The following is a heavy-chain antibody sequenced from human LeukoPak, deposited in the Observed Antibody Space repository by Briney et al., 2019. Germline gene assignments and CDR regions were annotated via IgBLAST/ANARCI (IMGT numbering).Heavy chain of an antibody. J-gene: IGHJ5*02. CDR1: GYSITTGYY. CDR2: IYVTGST. Sequence: PSETLSLTCTVPGYSITTGYYWGWTRQPPGRGRGWLGRIYVTGSTFYNPYLKSLVTISVDSTKNPYSLKLSSMTAADAAVYYWERDEDYYGSGCYGTDHWGQGILVTVSS. CDR3: ERDEDYYGSGCYGTDH. D-gene: IGHD3-10*01. V-gene: IGHV4-38-2*02.